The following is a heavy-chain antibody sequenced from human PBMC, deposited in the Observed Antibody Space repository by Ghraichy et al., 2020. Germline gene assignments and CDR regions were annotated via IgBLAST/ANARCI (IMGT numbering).Heavy chain of an antibody. CDR3: ARETPPVGGSLYLDY. CDR2: ITGSGDKK. Sequence: GGSLRLSCSASGFIMNNYAMSWLRQAPGKGLEWVSAITGSGDKKYYIRSVEGRFTISRDTSKRTLYLQMNSLRAEDTAVYFCARETPPVGGSLYLDYWGQGALATVSS. J-gene: IGHJ4*02. CDR1: GFIMNNYA. V-gene: IGHV3-23*01. D-gene: IGHD1-26*01.